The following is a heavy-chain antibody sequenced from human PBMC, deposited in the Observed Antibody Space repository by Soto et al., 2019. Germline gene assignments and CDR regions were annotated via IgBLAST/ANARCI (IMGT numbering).Heavy chain of an antibody. J-gene: IGHJ6*02. CDR2: ISGSGGST. Sequence: PGGSLRLSCAASGFTFSSYAMSWVRQAPGKGLEWVSAISGSGGSTYYADSVKGRFTISRDNSKNTLYLQMNSLRAEDTAVYYCAKGASGSGSYQAYYYYYGMDVWGQGTTVTVSS. CDR3: AKGASGSGSYQAYYYYYGMDV. CDR1: GFTFSSYA. V-gene: IGHV3-23*01. D-gene: IGHD3-10*01.